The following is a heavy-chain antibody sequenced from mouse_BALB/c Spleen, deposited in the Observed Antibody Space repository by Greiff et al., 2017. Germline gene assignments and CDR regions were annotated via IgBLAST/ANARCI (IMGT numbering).Heavy chain of an antibody. D-gene: IGHD1-1*02. V-gene: IGHV2-5-1*01. J-gene: IGHJ4*01. CDR1: GFSLTSYG. CDR3: AKNRYGGYAMDY. CDR2: IWRGGST. Sequence: QVQLKESGPSLVQPSQSLSITCTVSGFSLTSYGVHWVRQSPGKGLEWLGVIWRGGSTDYNAAFMSRLSITKDNSKSQVFFKMNSLQADDTAIYYCAKNRYGGYAMDYWGQGTSVTVSS.